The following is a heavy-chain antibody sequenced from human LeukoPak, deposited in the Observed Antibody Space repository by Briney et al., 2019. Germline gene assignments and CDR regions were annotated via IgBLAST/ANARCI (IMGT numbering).Heavy chain of an antibody. CDR2: IYSGGST. J-gene: IGHJ4*02. CDR3: ARDRGYYDSSGIDY. Sequence: GGSLRLSCAASGFTVSSNYMSWVRQAPGKGLEWVSVIYSGGSTYYADSVKGRFTISRDNSKNTLYLQMNSLRAGDTAVYYCARDRGYYDSSGIDYWGQGTLVTVSS. V-gene: IGHV3-66*01. CDR1: GFTVSSNY. D-gene: IGHD3-22*01.